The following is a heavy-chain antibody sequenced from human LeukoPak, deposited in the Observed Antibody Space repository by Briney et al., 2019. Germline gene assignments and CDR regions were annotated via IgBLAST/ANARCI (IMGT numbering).Heavy chain of an antibody. Sequence: SETLSLTCAVYGGSFSGYYWSWIRQPPGKGLEWIGEINHSGSTNYNPSLKSRVTISVDTSKNQFSLKLSPVTAADTAVYYCARPSDDAFDIWGQGTMVTVSS. CDR3: ARPSDDAFDI. V-gene: IGHV4-34*01. CDR1: GGSFSGYY. CDR2: INHSGST. J-gene: IGHJ3*02.